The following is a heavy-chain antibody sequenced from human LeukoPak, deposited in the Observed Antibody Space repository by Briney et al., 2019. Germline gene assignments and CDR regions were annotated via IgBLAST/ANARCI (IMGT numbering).Heavy chain of an antibody. Sequence: GSLRLSCAASGFTFSSYWMSWVRQAPGKGLEWIGSIYYSGSTYYNPSLKSRVTISVDTSKNQFSLKLSSVTAADTAVYYCARVIPITIFGVVISADYWGQGTLVTVSS. CDR3: ARVIPITIFGVVISADY. D-gene: IGHD3-3*01. J-gene: IGHJ4*02. V-gene: IGHV4-39*07. CDR2: IYYSGST. CDR1: GFTFSSYW.